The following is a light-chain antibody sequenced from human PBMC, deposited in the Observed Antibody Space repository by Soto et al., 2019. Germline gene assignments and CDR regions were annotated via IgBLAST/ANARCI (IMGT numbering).Light chain of an antibody. CDR3: SSYTSRSTRV. J-gene: IGLJ1*01. V-gene: IGLV2-14*03. CDR2: EVS. Sequence: QYALTQPASVSGSPGQSITISCTGTSSDVGTYDYVSWYQQHPDKAPKLMIYEVSNRPSGVSNRFSGSKSVNTATLTISALQVEDEADYYCSSYTSRSTRVFGSGTKVTVL. CDR1: SSDVGTYDY.